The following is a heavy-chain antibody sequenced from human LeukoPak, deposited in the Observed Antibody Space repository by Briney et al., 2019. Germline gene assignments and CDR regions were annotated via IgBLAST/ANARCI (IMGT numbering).Heavy chain of an antibody. CDR1: GGSFSGYY. V-gene: IGHV4-34*01. CDR3: ARGRRHYYYYYGMDV. Sequence: SETLSLTCAVYGGSFSGYYWSWIRQPPGKGLEWIGEINHSGSTNYNPSLKSRVTISVDTSKIQFSLKLSSVTAADTAVYYCARGRRHYYYYYGMDVWGQGTTVTVSS. J-gene: IGHJ6*02. CDR2: INHSGST.